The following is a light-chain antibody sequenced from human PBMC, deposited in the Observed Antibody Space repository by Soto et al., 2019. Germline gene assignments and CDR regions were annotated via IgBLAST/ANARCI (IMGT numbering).Light chain of an antibody. CDR1: QSVSNN. Sequence: EVVMTQSPATLYMSPDGRGTRSCRARQSVSNNLALYQQPPGQSPRLLIYCASTSATGIPASFSGSASATESTPTISSLPYEDFAVYYCHQYNNRPSFGPGTKVEIK. CDR3: HQYNNRPS. CDR2: CAS. V-gene: IGKV3-15*01. J-gene: IGKJ3*01.